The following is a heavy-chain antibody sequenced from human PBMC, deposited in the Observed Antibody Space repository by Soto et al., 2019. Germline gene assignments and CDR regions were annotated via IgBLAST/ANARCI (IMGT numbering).Heavy chain of an antibody. CDR2: ISSYNGNT. Sequence: QVQLVQSGAEVKKPGASVKVSCKASGYTFTSYGISWVRQAPGQGLEWMGWISSYNGNTNYAQKLQGRVTMTTDTSPSTAYMELRSLRSDDTAVYYCASFSIAAADPYGRDVWGQGTTVTVSS. J-gene: IGHJ6*02. D-gene: IGHD6-13*01. V-gene: IGHV1-18*01. CDR3: ASFSIAAADPYGRDV. CDR1: GYTFTSYG.